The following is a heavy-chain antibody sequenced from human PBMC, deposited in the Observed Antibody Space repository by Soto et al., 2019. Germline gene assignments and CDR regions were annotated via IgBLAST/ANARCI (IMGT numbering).Heavy chain of an antibody. CDR2: ISSSGTYI. J-gene: IGHJ6*02. CDR1: GITFSGYN. CDR3: ARDRPSRDSFYYGLDV. V-gene: IGHV3-21*06. Sequence: QLVESGGGLVKPGGSLRLSCAASGITFSGYNMKWVRQAPGKGLEWVSSISSSGTYIHHADSVKGRFTIYRDNAKNSLYLQMDSLRAEDTAVYYCARDRPSRDSFYYGLDVWGQGTTVTVS. D-gene: IGHD6-13*01.